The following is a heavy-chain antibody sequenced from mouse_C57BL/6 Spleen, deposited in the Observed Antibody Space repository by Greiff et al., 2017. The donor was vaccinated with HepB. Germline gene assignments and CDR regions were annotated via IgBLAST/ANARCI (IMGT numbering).Heavy chain of an antibody. CDR1: GYTFTSYW. D-gene: IGHD4-1*01. V-gene: IGHV1-61*01. CDR2: IYPSDSET. CDR3: ARKDNWDEHFDY. Sequence: VKLQQPGAELVRPGSSVKLSCKASGYTFTSYWMDWVKQRPGQGLEWIGNIYPSDSETHYNQKFKDKATLTVDKSSSTAYMQLSSLTSEDSAVYYCARKDNWDEHFDYWGQGTTLTVSS. J-gene: IGHJ2*01.